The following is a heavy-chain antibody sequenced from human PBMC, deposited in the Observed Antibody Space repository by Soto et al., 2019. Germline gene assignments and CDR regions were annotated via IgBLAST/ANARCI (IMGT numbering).Heavy chain of an antibody. D-gene: IGHD3-10*01. J-gene: IGHJ4*02. CDR3: AHRRGFGENSI. V-gene: IGHV2-5*01. CDR2: IFGNDYK. CDR1: GFSLSTSAVG. Sequence: GSGPTLVNPTQTLTLTCTFSGFSLSTSAVGVGWIRQPPGMALEWLAVIFGNDYKRYSPSLKSRLTITRDSSKNQVVLTMTNMDPLDTAIYYCAHRRGFGENSIWGQGTLVTVSS.